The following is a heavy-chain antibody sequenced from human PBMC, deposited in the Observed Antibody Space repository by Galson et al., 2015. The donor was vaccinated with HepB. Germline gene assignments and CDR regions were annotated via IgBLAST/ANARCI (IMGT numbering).Heavy chain of an antibody. CDR2: IFYSGRT. CDR3: ARSRGYGDYRYYYGMDV. V-gene: IGHV4-28*01. J-gene: IGHJ6*02. D-gene: IGHD4-17*01. Sequence: LSLTCAVSGFSISSSTWWGWIRQTPGKGLEWIGYIFYSGRTYYNPSLKSRVTMSVDTSKNQFSLKLSSVTAVDTAVYYCARSRGYGDYRYYYGMDVWGQGTRVTVSS. CDR1: GFSISSSTW.